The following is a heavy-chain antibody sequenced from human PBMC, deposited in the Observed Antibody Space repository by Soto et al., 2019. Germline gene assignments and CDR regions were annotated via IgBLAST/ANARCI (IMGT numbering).Heavy chain of an antibody. CDR2: ISYDGSNK. J-gene: IGHJ4*02. Sequence: GGSLRLSCAASGFAFSSYGMHWVRQAPGKGLEWVAVISYDGSNKYYADSVKGRFTISRDNSKNTLYLQMNSLRAEDTAVYYCAKGLYILDGYNYAPSDYWGQGTLVTVSS. D-gene: IGHD5-12*01. V-gene: IGHV3-30*18. CDR3: AKGLYILDGYNYAPSDY. CDR1: GFAFSSYG.